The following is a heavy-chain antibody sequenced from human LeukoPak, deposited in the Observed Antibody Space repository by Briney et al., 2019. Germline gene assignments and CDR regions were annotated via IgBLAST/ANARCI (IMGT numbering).Heavy chain of an antibody. Sequence: PGGSLRLSCAASGFTFSSYAMHWVRQAPGKGLEWVAVISYDGSNKYYADSVKGRFTISRDHSKNTLYLQMNSLRAEDTAVYYCARGGPRYSSSWYYFDYWGQGTLVTVSS. J-gene: IGHJ4*02. CDR2: ISYDGSNK. D-gene: IGHD6-13*01. CDR1: GFTFSSYA. CDR3: ARGGPRYSSSWYYFDY. V-gene: IGHV3-30*01.